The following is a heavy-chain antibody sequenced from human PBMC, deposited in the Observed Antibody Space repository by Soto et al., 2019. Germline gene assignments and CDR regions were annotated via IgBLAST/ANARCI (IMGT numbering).Heavy chain of an antibody. CDR3: ARATSTMIVVPSGAFDI. CDR1: GGSISSYD. CDR2: IYYSGST. V-gene: IGHV4-59*01. J-gene: IGHJ3*02. Sequence: SETLSLTCTVSGGSISSYDWSWIRQPPGKGLEWIGYIYYSGSTNYNPSLKSRVTISVDTSKNQFSLKLSSVTAADTAVYYCARATSTMIVVPSGAFDIWGQGTMVTVSS. D-gene: IGHD3-22*01.